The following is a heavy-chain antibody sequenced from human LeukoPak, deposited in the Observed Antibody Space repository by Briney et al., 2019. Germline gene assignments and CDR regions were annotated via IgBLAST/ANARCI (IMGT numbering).Heavy chain of an antibody. Sequence: SETLSPTCTVSGGSISSYYWSWIRQPPGKGLEWIGYIYYSGSTNYNPSLKSRVTISVDTSKNQFSLKLSSVTAADTAVYYCARIEVLCSSTSCPRWFDPWGQGTLVTVSS. CDR1: GGSISSYY. D-gene: IGHD2-2*01. CDR2: IYYSGST. V-gene: IGHV4-59*01. CDR3: ARIEVLCSSTSCPRWFDP. J-gene: IGHJ5*02.